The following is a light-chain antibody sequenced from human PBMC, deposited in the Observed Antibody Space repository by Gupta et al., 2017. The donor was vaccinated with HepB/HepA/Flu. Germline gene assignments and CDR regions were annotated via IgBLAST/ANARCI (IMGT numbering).Light chain of an antibody. CDR2: DVS. CDR3: SSYTSSSPWI. Sequence: QSALTHPASVSGSPGQSITISCTGTSSDVGGYNYVSWYQQHPGKAPKLMLYDVSNRPSGVSNRFSGSKSGNTASLTISGLQAEDEADYYCSSYTSSSPWIFGTGTKVTVL. CDR1: SSDVGGYNY. V-gene: IGLV2-14*01. J-gene: IGLJ1*01.